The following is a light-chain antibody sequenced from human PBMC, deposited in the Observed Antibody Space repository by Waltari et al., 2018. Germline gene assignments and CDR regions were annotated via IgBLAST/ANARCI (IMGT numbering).Light chain of an antibody. J-gene: IGKJ4*01. CDR1: QRVSSY. Sequence: EIVLTQSPATLSLSPGERATLSCRASQRVSSYLAWYQQKPGQAPRLLIYDASNRATGIPGRFSGSGSETDFTLTISSLEPEDFAVYYCQQRSNWPPLTFGGGTKVEIK. V-gene: IGKV3-11*01. CDR3: QQRSNWPPLT. CDR2: DAS.